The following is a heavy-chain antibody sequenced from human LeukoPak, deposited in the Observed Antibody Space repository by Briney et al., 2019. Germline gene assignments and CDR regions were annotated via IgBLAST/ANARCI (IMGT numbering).Heavy chain of an antibody. CDR2: IYYSGST. V-gene: IGHV4-59*08. CDR3: ATGYGDFRVEGRYFYS. Sequence: PSETLSLTCTVSGGSISSYYWSWIRQPPGKGLEWIGYIYYSGSTNYNPSLKSRVTISVDTSKNQFSLKLSSVTAADTAVYYCATGYGDFRVEGRYFYSWGQGTLVTASS. J-gene: IGHJ4*02. CDR1: GGSISSYY. D-gene: IGHD4-17*01.